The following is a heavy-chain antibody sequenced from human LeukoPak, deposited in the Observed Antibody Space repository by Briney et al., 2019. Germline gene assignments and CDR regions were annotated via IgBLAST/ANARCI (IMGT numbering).Heavy chain of an antibody. Sequence: ASVKVSCKASEYTFTSYDINWVRQATGQGLEWMGWMNPNSGNTGYAQKFQGRVTITRNTPISTAYMELSSLRSEDTAVYYCARGAFDYDSSGLYYGMDVWGQGTTVTVSS. D-gene: IGHD3-22*01. V-gene: IGHV1-8*01. CDR1: EYTFTSYD. CDR2: MNPNSGNT. J-gene: IGHJ6*02. CDR3: ARGAFDYDSSGLYYGMDV.